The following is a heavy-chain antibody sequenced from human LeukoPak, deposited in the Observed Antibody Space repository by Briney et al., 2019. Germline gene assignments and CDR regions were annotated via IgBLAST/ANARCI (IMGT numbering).Heavy chain of an antibody. CDR3: VKSRIAAAVLGAFDY. Sequence: GGSLSLSCAASGFTFSSYAMSWVRQAPGKGLEWVSAISGSGASTYYADSVRGRFTISRDNSKNTLYLQMNSLRAEDTALYYCVKSRIAAAVLGAFDYWGQGTLVTVSS. V-gene: IGHV3-23*01. CDR2: ISGSGAST. CDR1: GFTFSSYA. D-gene: IGHD6-13*01. J-gene: IGHJ4*02.